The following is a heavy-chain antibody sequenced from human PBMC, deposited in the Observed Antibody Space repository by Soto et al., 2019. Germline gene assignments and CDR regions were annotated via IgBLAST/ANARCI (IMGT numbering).Heavy chain of an antibody. CDR2: ISAYNGNT. D-gene: IGHD3-22*01. Sequence: AASVKVSCKASGYTFTSYGISWVRQAPGQGLEWMGWISAYNGNTNYAQKLQGRVTMTTNTSTSTAYMELSSLRSEDTAVYYCARGFRGYYDSSGYYYYFDYWGQGTLVTVSS. CDR1: GYTFTSYG. J-gene: IGHJ4*02. V-gene: IGHV1-18*01. CDR3: ARGFRGYYDSSGYYYYFDY.